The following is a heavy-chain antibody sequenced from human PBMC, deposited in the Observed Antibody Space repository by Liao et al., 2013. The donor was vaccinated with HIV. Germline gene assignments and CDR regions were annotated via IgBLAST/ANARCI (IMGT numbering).Heavy chain of an antibody. CDR2: INHSGST. Sequence: QLQLQESGPGLVKPSETLSLTCTVSGGSISSYYWSWIRQPPGKGLEWIGEINHSGSTNYNPSLKSRVTISVDTSKNQFSLKLSSVTAADTAIYYCARGRQQDHWGQGTLVTVSS. CDR1: GGSISSYY. V-gene: IGHV4-34*01. J-gene: IGHJ4*02. D-gene: IGHD1-1*01. CDR3: ARGRQQDH.